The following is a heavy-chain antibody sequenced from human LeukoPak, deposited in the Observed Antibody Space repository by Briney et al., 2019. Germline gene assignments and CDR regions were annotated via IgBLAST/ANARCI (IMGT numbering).Heavy chain of an antibody. CDR1: GFTFSSYG. D-gene: IGHD2-2*01. J-gene: IGHJ3*02. CDR3: ARECSSTSCLITDAFDI. V-gene: IGHV3-33*01. CDR2: IWYDGSNK. Sequence: PGRSLRLSCAASGFTFSSYGMHWVRQAPGKGLEWVAVIWYDGSNKYYADSVKGRFTISRDNSKNTLYLQMNSLRAEDTAVYYCARECSSTSCLITDAFDIWGQGTMVTVSS.